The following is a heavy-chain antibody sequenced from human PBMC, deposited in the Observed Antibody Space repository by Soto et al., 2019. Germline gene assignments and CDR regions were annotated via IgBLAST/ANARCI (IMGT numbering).Heavy chain of an antibody. D-gene: IGHD6-13*01. CDR2: ICHSGTT. CDR1: GDSISSGYY. Sequence: SETLSLTCAVSGDSISSGYYWAWIRQPPGKGLEWIGSICHSGTTYYNPSLKSRVTISXXXSXXXXSLXLSXXTAXDTAVYYCAGEVIAAGNWFDPWGQGTLVPVSS. V-gene: IGHV4-38-2*02. CDR3: AGEVIAAGNWFDP. J-gene: IGHJ5*02.